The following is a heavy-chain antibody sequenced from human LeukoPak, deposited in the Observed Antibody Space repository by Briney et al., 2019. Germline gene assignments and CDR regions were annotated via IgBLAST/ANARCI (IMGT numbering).Heavy chain of an antibody. V-gene: IGHV1-69*05. J-gene: IGHJ4*02. CDR2: IIPIFGTA. CDR3: ARETYSNILTGTDY. CDR1: GGTFSSYA. D-gene: IGHD3-9*01. Sequence: ASVKVSCKAPGGTFSSYAISWVRQAPGQGLERMGGIIPIFGTANYAQKFQGRLTLTIDTSTSTAYMELRSLTSDDTAVYYCARETYSNILTGTDYWGPGTLVTVSS.